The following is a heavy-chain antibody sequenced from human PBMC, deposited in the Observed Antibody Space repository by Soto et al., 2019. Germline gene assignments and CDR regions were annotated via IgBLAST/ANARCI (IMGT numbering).Heavy chain of an antibody. Sequence: PGGSLRLSCAASGFTFSSYSMNWVRQAPGKGLEWVSYISSSSSTIYYADSVKGRFTISRDNAKNSLYLQMNSLRAEDTAVYYCARDRSIYIWGSYRVYPYDAFDIWGQGTMVTVSS. CDR3: ARDRSIYIWGSYRVYPYDAFDI. J-gene: IGHJ3*02. CDR2: ISSSSSTI. D-gene: IGHD3-16*02. CDR1: GFTFSSYS. V-gene: IGHV3-48*01.